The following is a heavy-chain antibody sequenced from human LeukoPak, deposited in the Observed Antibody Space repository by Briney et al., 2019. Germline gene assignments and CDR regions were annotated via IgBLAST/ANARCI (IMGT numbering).Heavy chain of an antibody. J-gene: IGHJ6*02. CDR1: GGSTSNYY. CDR2: IYISGST. CDR3: AGELWTNRHQYYGRDV. V-gene: IGHV4-4*07. Sequence: SETLSLTCTVSGGSTSNYYWNWIRQPAGKGLEWIGRIYISGSTKYNPSLESRVTMSVDTSKNQLSLNLESVTAADTAVYYCAGELWTNRHQYYGRDVWGQGTTVTVSS. D-gene: IGHD5-18*01.